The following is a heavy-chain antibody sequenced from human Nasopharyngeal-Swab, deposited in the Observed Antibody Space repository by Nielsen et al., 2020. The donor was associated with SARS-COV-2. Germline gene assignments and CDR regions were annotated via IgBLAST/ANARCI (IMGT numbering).Heavy chain of an antibody. J-gene: IGHJ4*02. V-gene: IGHV3-74*01. CDR1: GFTISGYW. Sequence: GGSLRLSCAASGFTISGYWMHWVRQVPGKGLVWVSRINSDGTITSYADSVRGRFTTSRDNAKNTLYLQMSSLGVEDTGVYHCARGTDFDYWGQGTPVTVSS. D-gene: IGHD1-1*01. CDR2: INSDGTIT. CDR3: ARGTDFDY.